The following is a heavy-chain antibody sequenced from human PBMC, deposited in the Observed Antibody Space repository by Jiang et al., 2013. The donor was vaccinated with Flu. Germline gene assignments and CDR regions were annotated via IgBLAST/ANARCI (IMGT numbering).Heavy chain of an antibody. CDR1: GGTFSSYA. Sequence: SGAEVKKPGSSVKVSCKASGGTFSSYAISWVRQAPGQGLEWMGGIIPIFGTANYAQKFQGRVTITADESTSTAYMELSSLRSEDTAVYYCARSESPGTYSSGSDYWGQGTLVTVSS. D-gene: IGHD6-19*01. CDR3: ARSESPGTYSSGSDY. J-gene: IGHJ4*02. CDR2: IIPIFGTA. V-gene: IGHV1-69*01.